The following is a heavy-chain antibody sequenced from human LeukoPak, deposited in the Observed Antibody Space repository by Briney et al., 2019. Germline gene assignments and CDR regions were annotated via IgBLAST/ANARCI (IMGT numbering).Heavy chain of an antibody. CDR3: ARGGSDY. CDR1: GLTFSSYW. CDR2: IKPDGSDK. Sequence: GGSLRLSCAASGLTFSSYWMSWVRQAPGKGLEWVANIKPDGSDKFYVDSVKGRFTISRDNAKNSVYLQMNSLSAEETAVYYCARGGSDYWGQGTLVTVSS. V-gene: IGHV3-7*01. J-gene: IGHJ4*02. D-gene: IGHD2-15*01.